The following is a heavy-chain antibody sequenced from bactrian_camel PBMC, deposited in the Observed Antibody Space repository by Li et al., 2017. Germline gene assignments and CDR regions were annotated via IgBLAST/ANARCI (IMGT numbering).Heavy chain of an antibody. V-gene: IGHV3S54*01. Sequence: HVQLVESGGGSVQAGGSLTLSCAASGITSSTNCIGWFRQAPGKQREGVASVYNDGCETFYADSVQGRFTISEDSASATMFLQMSNLKPEDTAMYYCAARKVARGSHFSLGRAPALRRDEYNFWGQGTQVTVS. CDR2: VYNDGCET. D-gene: IGHD2*01. J-gene: IGHJ4*01. CDR1: GITSSTNC. CDR3: AARKVARGSHFSLGRAPALRRDEYNF.